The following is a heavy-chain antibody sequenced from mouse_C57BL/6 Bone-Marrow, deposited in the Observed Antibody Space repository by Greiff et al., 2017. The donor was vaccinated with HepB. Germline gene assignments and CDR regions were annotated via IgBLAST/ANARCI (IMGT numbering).Heavy chain of an antibody. CDR2: IDPENGDT. Sequence: EVQRVESGAELVRPGASVKLSCTASGFNIKDVYMHWVKQRPEQGLEWIGWIDPENGDTEYASKFQGKATITADTSSNTAYLQLSSLTSEDTAVYYCTTGLRRRTWFAYWGQGTLVTVSA. V-gene: IGHV14-4*01. D-gene: IGHD2-2*01. J-gene: IGHJ3*01. CDR3: TTGLRRRTWFAY. CDR1: GFNIKDVY.